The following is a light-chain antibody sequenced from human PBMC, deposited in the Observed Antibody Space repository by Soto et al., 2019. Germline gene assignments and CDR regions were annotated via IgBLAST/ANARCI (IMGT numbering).Light chain of an antibody. CDR3: VLYIGSGIL. V-gene: IGLV8-61*01. Sequence: QTVVTQEPSCSVSPGGTVTLTCGLSSGSVSTSYYPSWYQQTPGQAPRTLIYSTNTRSSGVPDRFSGSILGNKAALTITGAQADDESDYYCVLYIGSGILFGGGTKVTVL. J-gene: IGLJ2*01. CDR1: SGSVSTSYY. CDR2: STN.